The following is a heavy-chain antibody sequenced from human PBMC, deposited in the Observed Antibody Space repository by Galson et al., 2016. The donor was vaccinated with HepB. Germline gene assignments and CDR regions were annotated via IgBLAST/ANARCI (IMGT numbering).Heavy chain of an antibody. Sequence: CAISGDSVSSNSAAWNWIRQSPSRGLEWLGRTYYRSTWFNDYAVSVKSRITINPDTFKNQFSLQLNSVTPEDTAVYYCARGYSSGYFFDYWGQGTLVTVSS. V-gene: IGHV6-1*01. CDR3: ARGYSSGYFFDY. CDR2: TYYRSTWFN. J-gene: IGHJ4*02. D-gene: IGHD6-19*01. CDR1: GDSVSSNSAA.